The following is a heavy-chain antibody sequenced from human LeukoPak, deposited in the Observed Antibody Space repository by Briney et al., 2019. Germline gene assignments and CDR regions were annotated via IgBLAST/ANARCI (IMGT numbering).Heavy chain of an antibody. CDR1: GFTFSSYE. D-gene: IGHD2-15*01. CDR3: ARGKDADLFDY. CDR2: ISSSGSTI. J-gene: IGHJ4*02. Sequence: GGSLRLSCAASGFTFSSYEMNWVRQAPGKGLEWVSYISSSGSTIYYADSVKGRFTISRDNSKNTLYLQMNSLRAEDTAVYYCARGKDADLFDYWGQGTLVTVSS. V-gene: IGHV3-48*03.